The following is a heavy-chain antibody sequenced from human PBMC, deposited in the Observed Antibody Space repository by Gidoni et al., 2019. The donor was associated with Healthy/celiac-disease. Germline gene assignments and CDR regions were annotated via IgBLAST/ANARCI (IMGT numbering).Heavy chain of an antibody. Sequence: EVQLVESGGGLVKPGGSLRLSCAASGFTFSSYSMNWVRQAPGKGLEWVSSISSSSSYIYYADSVKGRFTISRDNAKNSLYLQMNSLRAEDTAVYYCARDGLRLGASDYYYYGMDVWGQGTTVTVSS. CDR1: GFTFSSYS. D-gene: IGHD3-16*01. CDR2: ISSSSSYI. V-gene: IGHV3-21*06. CDR3: ARDGLRLGASDYYYYGMDV. J-gene: IGHJ6*02.